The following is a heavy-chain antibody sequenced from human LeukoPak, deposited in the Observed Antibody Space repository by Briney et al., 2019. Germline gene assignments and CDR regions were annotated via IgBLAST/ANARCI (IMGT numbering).Heavy chain of an antibody. CDR2: ISSSSSYI. CDR1: GFTFSSYS. J-gene: IGHJ4*02. Sequence: GGSLRLSCAASGFTFSSYSMNWVRQAPGKGLEWVSSISSSSSYIYYADSVKGRFTISRDSSKNTLYLQMNSLRAEDTAVYYCARVEGYEVDYWGQGTLVAVSS. CDR3: ARVEGYEVDY. D-gene: IGHD5-12*01. V-gene: IGHV3-21*01.